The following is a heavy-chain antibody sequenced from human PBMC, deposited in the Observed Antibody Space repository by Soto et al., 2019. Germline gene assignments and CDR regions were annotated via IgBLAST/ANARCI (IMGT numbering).Heavy chain of an antibody. D-gene: IGHD3-16*01. V-gene: IGHV4-59*01. Sequence: QVQLQESGPGLVKPSETLSLTCTVSGGSISSYYWSWIRQPPGKGLEWIGYIYYSGSTNYNPSLKSRVTISVDTSKNQFSLKLSSVTAADTAVYYCAARLGELRRGCFDPWGQGTLVTVSS. CDR1: GGSISSYY. CDR3: AARLGELRRGCFDP. CDR2: IYYSGST. J-gene: IGHJ5*02.